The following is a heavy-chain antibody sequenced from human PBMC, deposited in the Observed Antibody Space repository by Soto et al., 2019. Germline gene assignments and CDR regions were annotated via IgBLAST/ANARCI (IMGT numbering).Heavy chain of an antibody. CDR3: AKDTTVVTPGRYFDL. V-gene: IGHV3-43*02. CDR1: GFTFDDYA. CDR2: ISGDGVST. D-gene: IGHD2-21*02. Sequence: GESLKISCAASGFTFDDYAMHWVRQAPGKGLEWVSLISGDGVSTYYADSVKGRFTISRDNSKNSLYLQMNSLRTEDTALYYCAKDTTVVTPGRYFDLWGRGTLVTVSS. J-gene: IGHJ2*01.